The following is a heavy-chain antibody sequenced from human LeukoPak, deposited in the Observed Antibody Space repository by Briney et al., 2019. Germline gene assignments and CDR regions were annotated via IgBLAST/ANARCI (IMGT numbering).Heavy chain of an antibody. CDR3: ARAYFDSGTLIDY. D-gene: IGHD3-10*01. Sequence: GGSLRLSCAASGFTFSTSEVNWVRQAPGKGLEWVSYISNSAISIDYADSVKGRFTISRDNAKNSLYLQMNSLRAEDTAVYYCARAYFDSGTLIDYWGQGTLVTVSS. CDR1: GFTFSTSE. CDR2: ISNSAISI. V-gene: IGHV3-48*03. J-gene: IGHJ4*02.